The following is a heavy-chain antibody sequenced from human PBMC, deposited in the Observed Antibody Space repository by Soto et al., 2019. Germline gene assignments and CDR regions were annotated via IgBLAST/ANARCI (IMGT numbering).Heavy chain of an antibody. CDR2: VNAGDGDT. J-gene: IGHJ4*02. CDR1: GDTFSNSA. CDR3: ARGELLWFGELLR. V-gene: IGHV1-3*01. D-gene: IGHD3-10*01. Sequence: ASVKVSCKASGDTFSNSAIHCLRQAPGQRLEWMAWVNAGDGDTSYSQRFQDRLTITRDTSISTAYMELSSLRSEDTAVYYCARGELLWFGELLRWGQGTLVTVSS.